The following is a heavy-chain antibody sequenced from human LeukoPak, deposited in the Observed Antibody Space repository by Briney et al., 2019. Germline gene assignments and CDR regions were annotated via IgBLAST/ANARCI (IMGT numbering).Heavy chain of an antibody. Sequence: SSETLSLTCSVSGGSMSSSNSYYWVWIRQPPGKGLEWIGSINYSGNTYYTSSLKSRVTISVDRSKNQFPLRLSSVTAADNAVFYCARLVLSSTNYFDYWGQGTLVTVSS. CDR2: INYSGNT. CDR3: ARLVLSSTNYFDY. D-gene: IGHD6-13*01. V-gene: IGHV4-39*01. J-gene: IGHJ4*02. CDR1: GGSMSSSNSYY.